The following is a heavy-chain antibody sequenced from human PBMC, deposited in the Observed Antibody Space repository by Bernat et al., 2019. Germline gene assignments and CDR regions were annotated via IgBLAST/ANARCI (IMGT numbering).Heavy chain of an antibody. Sequence: QVQLVESGGGVVQPGRSLRLSCAASGFTFSSYAMHWVRQAPGKGLEWVAVISYDGSNKYYADSVKGRFTISRDNSKNTLYLQMNSLRAEDTAVYYCARGPSIVVVTDSPDYWGQGTLVTVSS. CDR2: ISYDGSNK. CDR3: ARGPSIVVVTDSPDY. J-gene: IGHJ4*02. CDR1: GFTFSSYA. D-gene: IGHD2-21*02. V-gene: IGHV3-30-3*01.